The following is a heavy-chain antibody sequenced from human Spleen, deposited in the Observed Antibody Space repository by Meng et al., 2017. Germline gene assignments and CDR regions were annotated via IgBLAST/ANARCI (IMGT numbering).Heavy chain of an antibody. Sequence: QVQLRQLGAGLLKPSEALSLTCVVSGGSLSDYYWSWSRQPPGKGLEWIGEINHSESTNYNPSLESRATISVDTSQNNLSLKLSSVTAADSAVYYCARGPTTMAHDFDYWGQGTLVTVSS. V-gene: IGHV4-34*01. J-gene: IGHJ4*02. CDR3: ARGPTTMAHDFDY. CDR2: INHSEST. D-gene: IGHD4-11*01. CDR1: GGSLSDYY.